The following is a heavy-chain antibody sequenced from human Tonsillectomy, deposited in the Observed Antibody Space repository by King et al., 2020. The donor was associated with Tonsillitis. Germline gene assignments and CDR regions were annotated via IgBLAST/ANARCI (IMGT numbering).Heavy chain of an antibody. CDR3: AKDRQYHLPSPSGYFDL. CDR1: GFTFDDYA. D-gene: IGHD2-2*01. Sequence: VQLVESGGGLVQPGRSLRLSCAASGFTFDDYAMHWVRQAPGKGLEWVSGISWNSGSIDYADSVKGRFTFSRDNAKNSLYLQMNSLRAEDTALYYCAKDRQYHLPSPSGYFDLLGRGTLVTVSS. CDR2: ISWNSGSI. J-gene: IGHJ2*01. V-gene: IGHV3-9*01.